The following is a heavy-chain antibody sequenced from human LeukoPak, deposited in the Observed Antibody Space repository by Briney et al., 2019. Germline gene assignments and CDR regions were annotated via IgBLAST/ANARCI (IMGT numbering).Heavy chain of an antibody. V-gene: IGHV1-69*05. CDR2: IIPIFGTA. D-gene: IGHD3-22*01. CDR3: ASRQVDYYDSSDY. Sequence: SVKVSCKASGGTFSSYAISWVRQAPGQGLEWMGGIIPIFGTANYAQKFQGRVTITTDESTSTAYMELSSLRSEDTAVYYCASRQVDYYDSSDYWGQGTLVTVSS. J-gene: IGHJ4*02. CDR1: GGTFSSYA.